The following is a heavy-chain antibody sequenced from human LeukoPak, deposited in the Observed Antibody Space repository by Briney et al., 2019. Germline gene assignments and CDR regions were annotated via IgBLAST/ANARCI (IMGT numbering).Heavy chain of an antibody. J-gene: IGHJ4*02. D-gene: IGHD5-18*01. Sequence: ASVKVSCKASGYTFTSYGISWGRQTPGQGLEWMGWISAYNGNTNCAQKLQGRVTMTTDTSTSTAYLELRSLRSDDTAVYYCARDIHAPKSGYSYGDYWGQGTLVTVSS. CDR2: ISAYNGNT. V-gene: IGHV1-18*01. CDR3: ARDIHAPKSGYSYGDY. CDR1: GYTFTSYG.